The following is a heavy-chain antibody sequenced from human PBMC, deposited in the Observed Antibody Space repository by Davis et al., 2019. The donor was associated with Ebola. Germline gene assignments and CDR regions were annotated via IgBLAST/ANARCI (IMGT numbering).Heavy chain of an antibody. V-gene: IGHV3-33*01. CDR3: ARDGKSITIFGVVINEDYYYYGMDV. CDR1: GFNFRSYG. Sequence: GESLKISCAASGFNFRSYGMHWVRQAPDKGLEWVAVIWYDGSRKYYGDSVKGRFTISRDNAKNSLYLQMNSLRAEDTAVYYCARDGKSITIFGVVINEDYYYYGMDVWGQGTTVTVSS. D-gene: IGHD3-3*01. J-gene: IGHJ6*02. CDR2: IWYDGSRK.